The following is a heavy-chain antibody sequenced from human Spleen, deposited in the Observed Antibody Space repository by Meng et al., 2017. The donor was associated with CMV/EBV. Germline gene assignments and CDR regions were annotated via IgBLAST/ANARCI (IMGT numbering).Heavy chain of an antibody. Sequence: VAAVRKDDNHGSGSRQTHGKGVEWMGELYSKGKDNFNPALMSRLTISKDTSKNQFSLTLTSVTAADTAVYFCVAYLVGIGGRGYWGQGTVVTVSS. CDR1: VAAVRKDDNH. D-gene: IGHD1-26*01. J-gene: IGHJ4*02. V-gene: IGHV4-61*08. CDR3: VAYLVGIGGRGY. CDR2: LYSKGKD.